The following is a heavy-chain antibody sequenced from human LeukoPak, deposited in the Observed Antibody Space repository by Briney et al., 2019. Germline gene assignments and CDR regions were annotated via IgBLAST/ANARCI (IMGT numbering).Heavy chain of an antibody. V-gene: IGHV3-53*01. CDR3: ARGSGWLDY. CDR1: GFAVSNTF. J-gene: IGHJ4*02. Sequence: PGGSLRLSCAASGFAVSNTFMSWVRQAPGKGLEWVSVIYSVGTTYYADSVKGRFTISRDNSKNTLYLQMNSLRAEDTAVYYCARGSGWLDYWGQGTLVTVSS. D-gene: IGHD6-19*01. CDR2: IYSVGTT.